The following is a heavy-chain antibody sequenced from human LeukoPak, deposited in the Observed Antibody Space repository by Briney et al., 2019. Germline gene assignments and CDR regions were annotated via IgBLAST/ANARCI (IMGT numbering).Heavy chain of an antibody. CDR1: GFTFSDYY. V-gene: IGHV3-11*06. CDR3: ARVPSMTTVTRYYYYGMDV. D-gene: IGHD4-17*01. J-gene: IGHJ6*04. CDR2: ISSSSSYT. Sequence: GGSLRLSCAASGFTFSDYYMSWIRQAPGKGLEWVSYISSSSSYTNYADSVKGRFTISRDNAKNSLYLQMNSLRAEDTAVYCCARVPSMTTVTRYYYYGMDVWGKGTTVTVSS.